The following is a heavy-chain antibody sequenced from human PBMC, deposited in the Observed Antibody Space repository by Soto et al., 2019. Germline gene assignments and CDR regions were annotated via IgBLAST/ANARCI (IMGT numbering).Heavy chain of an antibody. CDR1: GFSLSTSGVG. CDR3: VHRPEDLVGEPYYFDY. V-gene: IGHV2-5*01. Sequence: QITLKESGPTLVKPTQTLTLTCTLSGFSLSTSGVGVGWIRQPPGKALEWLALIYWNDDKRYSPSLKSRLTITKDTSKNQVVLTMTNMDPVDTATYYCVHRPEDLVGEPYYFDYWGQGTLVTVSS. J-gene: IGHJ4*02. D-gene: IGHD3-10*01. CDR2: IYWNDDK.